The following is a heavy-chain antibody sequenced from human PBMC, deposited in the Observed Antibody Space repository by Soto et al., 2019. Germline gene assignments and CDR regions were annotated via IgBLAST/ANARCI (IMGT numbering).Heavy chain of an antibody. J-gene: IGHJ4*02. CDR1: GYTFTSYA. CDR2: INVGNGNT. Sequence: ASVKVSCKASGYTFTSYAMHWVRQAPGQRLEWMGWINVGNGNTKYSQKFQGRVTITRDTSASTAYMELSSLRSDDTAVYFCTRDTPGARWYFDYWGQGTLVTVSS. CDR3: TRDTPGARWYFDY. D-gene: IGHD6-13*01. V-gene: IGHV1-3*01.